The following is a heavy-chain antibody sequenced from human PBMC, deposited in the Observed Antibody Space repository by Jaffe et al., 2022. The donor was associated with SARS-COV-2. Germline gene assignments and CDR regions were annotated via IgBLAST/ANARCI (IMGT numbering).Heavy chain of an antibody. V-gene: IGHV3-23*04. D-gene: IGHD3-9*01. CDR3: AKVKGYDILTGYYAAFDI. Sequence: EVHVVESGGGLVQPGGSLRLSCAASGFTFTSCAMTWVRQVPGKGLEWVSSISGSGGNRYYADSVKGRFTISRDNSKNTLYLQMNSLRAEDTAVYYCAKVKGYDILTGYYAAFDIWGQGTMVTVSS. CDR2: ISGSGGNR. J-gene: IGHJ3*02. CDR1: GFTFTSCA.